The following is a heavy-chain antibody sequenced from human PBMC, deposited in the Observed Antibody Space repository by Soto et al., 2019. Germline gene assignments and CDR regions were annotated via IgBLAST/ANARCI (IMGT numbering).Heavy chain of an antibody. V-gene: IGHV1-69*13. CDR3: ARSFNYDSSGYELWY. CDR1: GGTFSSYA. J-gene: IGHJ4*02. CDR2: IIPIFGTA. D-gene: IGHD3-22*01. Sequence: ASVKVSCKASGGTFSSYAISWVRQAPGQGLEWMGGIIPIFGTANYAQKFQGRVTITADESTSTAYMELSSLRSEDTAVYYCARSFNYDSSGYELWYWGQGTLVTFSS.